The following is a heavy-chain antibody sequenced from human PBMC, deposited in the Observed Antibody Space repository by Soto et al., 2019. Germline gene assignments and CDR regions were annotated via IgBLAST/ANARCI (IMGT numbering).Heavy chain of an antibody. CDR1: GYSFASYD. Sequence: ASVKVSCKASGYSFASYDIKWVRQANGQGLERMGWMNPNSGNTGYAQKFQGRVTMTRNTSISTAYMELSSLSSEDTAVYYCARGRVYYYDSSGYYPNWFDPWGQGTLVTVSS. J-gene: IGHJ5*02. CDR2: MNPNSGNT. CDR3: ARGRVYYYDSSGYYPNWFDP. V-gene: IGHV1-8*01. D-gene: IGHD3-22*01.